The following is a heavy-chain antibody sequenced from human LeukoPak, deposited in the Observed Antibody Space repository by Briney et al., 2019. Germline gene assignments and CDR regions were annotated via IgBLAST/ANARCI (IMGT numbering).Heavy chain of an antibody. J-gene: IGHJ4*02. CDR1: GFTFSSYA. CDR2: IWYDGSNK. D-gene: IGHD3-22*01. V-gene: IGHV3-33*01. CDR3: ARDYDSSGTGY. Sequence: PGRCLSLSWAASGFTFSSYAMHWVRQAPGKGLEWVAVIWYDGSNKYYADSVKGRFTISRDNSKNTLYLQMNSLRAEDTAVYYCARDYDSSGTGYWGQGTLVTVSS.